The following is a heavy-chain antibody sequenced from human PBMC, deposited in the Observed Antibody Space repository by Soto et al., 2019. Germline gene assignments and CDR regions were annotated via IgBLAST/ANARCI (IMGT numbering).Heavy chain of an antibody. D-gene: IGHD6-19*01. Sequence: QVQLVESGGGVVQPGRSLRLSCAASGFTFSSYAMHWVHQAPGKGLEWVAVISYDGSNKYYADSVKGRFTISRDNSKNTLDLQMNSLRAEDTAVYYCARDRRSSGGYTVDYWGQGTLVTVSS. CDR3: ARDRRSSGGYTVDY. V-gene: IGHV3-30-3*01. CDR2: ISYDGSNK. CDR1: GFTFSSYA. J-gene: IGHJ4*02.